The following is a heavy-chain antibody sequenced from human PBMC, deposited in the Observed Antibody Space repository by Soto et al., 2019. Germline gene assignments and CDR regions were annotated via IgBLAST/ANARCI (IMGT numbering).Heavy chain of an antibody. CDR1: GFTFSSYS. Sequence: NPGGSLRLSCAASGFTFSSYSMNWVRQAPGKGLEWVSSISSSSSYIYYADSVKGRFTISRDNAKNSLYLQMNSLRAEDTAVYYCARDREQLAKFDYWGQGTLVTVSS. D-gene: IGHD6-13*01. J-gene: IGHJ4*02. CDR2: ISSSSSYI. V-gene: IGHV3-21*01. CDR3: ARDREQLAKFDY.